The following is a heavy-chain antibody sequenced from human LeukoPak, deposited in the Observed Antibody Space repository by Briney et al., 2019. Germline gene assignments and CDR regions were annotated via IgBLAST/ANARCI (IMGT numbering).Heavy chain of an antibody. J-gene: IGHJ4*02. CDR2: IRYDGSNK. D-gene: IGHD2-21*01. Sequence: QPGRSLRLSCAASGFTFTTYAMHWVRQAPGKGLEWVAFIRYDGSNKYYADSVKGRFTISRDNSKNTLYLQMNSLRAEDTAVYYCAPGLDSNWGQGTLVTVSS. V-gene: IGHV3-30*04. CDR1: GFTFTTYA. CDR3: APGLDSN.